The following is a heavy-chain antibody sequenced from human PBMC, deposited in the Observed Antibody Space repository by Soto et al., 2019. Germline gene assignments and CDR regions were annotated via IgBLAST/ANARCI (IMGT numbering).Heavy chain of an antibody. CDR1: GFNFSSYA. Sequence: PGGSLRLSCAASGFNFSSYAMHWVRQAPGKGLEWVAVISYDGSNKYYADSVKGRFTISRDNSKNTLYLQMNSLRAEDTAVYYCAREGPDYDFWSGAFDYWGQGTLVTVSS. CDR3: AREGPDYDFWSGAFDY. CDR2: ISYDGSNK. V-gene: IGHV3-30-3*01. D-gene: IGHD3-3*01. J-gene: IGHJ4*02.